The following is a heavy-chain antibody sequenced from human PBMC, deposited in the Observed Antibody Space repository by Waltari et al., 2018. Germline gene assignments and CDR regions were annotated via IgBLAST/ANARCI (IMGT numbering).Heavy chain of an antibody. Sequence: EVQLVESGGGLVQTGGSVRLSCAASGFTFSSYAMSWVRQAPGKGLEWVSAISGMCGSTYYAYTVQVRFTISIYNTKNTLYLQMNSLIAEDTAVYFCAKDAPYGDYSWGQGTLVTVSS. J-gene: IGHJ4*02. V-gene: IGHV3-23*04. CDR1: GFTFSSYA. CDR2: ISGMCGST. D-gene: IGHD4-17*01. CDR3: AKDAPYGDYS.